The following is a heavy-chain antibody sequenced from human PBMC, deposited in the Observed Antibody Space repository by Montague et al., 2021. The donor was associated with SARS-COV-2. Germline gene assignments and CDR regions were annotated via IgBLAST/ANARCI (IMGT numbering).Heavy chain of an antibody. CDR3: ARDAGATGGQYAFDL. CDR2: IESTGTTI. J-gene: IGHJ3*01. V-gene: IGHV3-48*03. CDR1: GFPFSSYE. D-gene: IGHD3-10*01. Sequence: SLRLSCAGPGFPFSSYELNWIRQAPGKGLEWVSYIESTGTTIYYADSVKDRFTISRDNAKNSLYLQLNRLRVDDTAVYYCARDAGATGGQYAFDLWGQGTMITVSS.